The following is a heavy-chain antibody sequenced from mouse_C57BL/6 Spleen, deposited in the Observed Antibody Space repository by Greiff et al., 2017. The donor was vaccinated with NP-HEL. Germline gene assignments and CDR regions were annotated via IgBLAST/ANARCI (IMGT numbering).Heavy chain of an antibody. CDR3: ARKGGDGYYDFDV. J-gene: IGHJ1*03. Sequence: VQLQQPGTELVKPGASVKLSCKASGYTFTSYWMHWVKPRPGQGLEWIGNINPSNGGTNYNEKFKSKATLTVDKSSSTAYMQLSSLTSEDSAVYYCARKGGDGYYDFDVWGTGTTVTVSS. V-gene: IGHV1-53*01. CDR1: GYTFTSYW. D-gene: IGHD2-3*01. CDR2: INPSNGGT.